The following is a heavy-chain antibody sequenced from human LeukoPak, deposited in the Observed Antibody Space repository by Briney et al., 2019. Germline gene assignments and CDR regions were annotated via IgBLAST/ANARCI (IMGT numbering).Heavy chain of an antibody. CDR1: GYTFTDYY. CDR2: INPHSGGT. D-gene: IGHD6-19*01. CDR3: ARDLVVAGIDYYYYMDV. Sequence: EASVKVSCKASGYTFTDYYMHWVRQAPGQGLEWMGWINPHSGGTDHAQKFQGRVTMTRDTSISTAYMELSRLRSDDTAVYYCARDLVVAGIDYYYYMDVWGKGTTVTVSS. V-gene: IGHV1-2*02. J-gene: IGHJ6*03.